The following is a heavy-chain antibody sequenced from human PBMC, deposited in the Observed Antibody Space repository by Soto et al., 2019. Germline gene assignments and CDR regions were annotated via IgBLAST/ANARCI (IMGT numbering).Heavy chain of an antibody. Sequence: EVQLLESGGGLVQPGGSLRLSCAASGFTFTNYAMSWVRQAPGKGLEWVSTISASGGSTYHADSVNGRFTTSRDNSKKTLSMQMNSLRDDDTTAYYCARDMRVSGSYYIYGMDVWGQGTTVTVSS. CDR3: ARDMRVSGSYYIYGMDV. J-gene: IGHJ6*02. CDR1: GFTFTNYA. D-gene: IGHD3-10*01. CDR2: ISASGGST. V-gene: IGHV3-23*01.